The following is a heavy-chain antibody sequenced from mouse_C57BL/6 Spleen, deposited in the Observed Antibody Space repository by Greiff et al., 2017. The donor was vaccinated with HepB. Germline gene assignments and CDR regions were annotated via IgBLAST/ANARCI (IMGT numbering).Heavy chain of an antibody. Sequence: QVTLKVSGAELVRPGASVTLSCKASGYTFTDYEMHWVKQTPVHGLEWIGAIDPETGGTAYNQKFKGKAILTADKSSSTAYMELRSLTSEDSAVYYCTRGIYYYGSSLPSWYVDVWGTGTTVTVSS. J-gene: IGHJ1*03. V-gene: IGHV1-15*01. CDR3: TRGIYYYGSSLPSWYVDV. CDR1: GYTFTDYE. CDR2: IDPETGGT. D-gene: IGHD1-1*01.